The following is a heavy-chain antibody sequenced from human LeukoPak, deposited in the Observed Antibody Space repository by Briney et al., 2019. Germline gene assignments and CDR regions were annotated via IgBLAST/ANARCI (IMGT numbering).Heavy chain of an antibody. D-gene: IGHD4-17*01. Sequence: PGGSLRLSCAASGFTFSSYGMHWVRQAPGKGLEWVSSISGSGGTTYYGDSVKGRFTISRDNSRNTLYLHMNSLRAEDTAVYYCAKDRVSTVTTNYFDYWGQGTLVSVSS. J-gene: IGHJ4*02. CDR1: GFTFSSYG. CDR2: ISGSGGTT. V-gene: IGHV3-23*01. CDR3: AKDRVSTVTTNYFDY.